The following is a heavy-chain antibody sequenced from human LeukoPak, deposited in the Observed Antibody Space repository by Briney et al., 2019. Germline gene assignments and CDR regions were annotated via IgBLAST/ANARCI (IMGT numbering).Heavy chain of an antibody. V-gene: IGHV4-39*07. CDR3: ARDPNSGYDMYYFDY. Sequence: PSETLSLTCTVSGGSISSSSYYWGWIRQPPGKGLEWIGSIYYSGSTYYNPSLKSRVTISVDTSKNQFSLKLSSVTAADTAVYYCARDPNSGYDMYYFDYWGQGTLVTVSS. CDR2: IYYSGST. J-gene: IGHJ4*02. D-gene: IGHD5-12*01. CDR1: GGSISSSSYY.